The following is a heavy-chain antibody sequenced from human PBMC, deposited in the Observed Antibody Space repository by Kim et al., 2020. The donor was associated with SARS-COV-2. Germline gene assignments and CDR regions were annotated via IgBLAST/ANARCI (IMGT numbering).Heavy chain of an antibody. Sequence: ADSVKGRFTVSRDYAKNSLYLQMSSLSAEDTAVYYCPRGLYDFGSGNWGQGTLVTASS. J-gene: IGHJ4*02. V-gene: IGHV3-11*04. D-gene: IGHD3-10*01. CDR3: PRGLYDFGSGN.